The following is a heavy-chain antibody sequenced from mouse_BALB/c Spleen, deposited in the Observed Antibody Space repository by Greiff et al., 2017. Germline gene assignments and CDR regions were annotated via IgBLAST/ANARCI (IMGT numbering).Heavy chain of an antibody. CDR2: IWGDGST. J-gene: IGHJ4*01. Sequence: VKLVESGPGLVAPSQSLSITCTVSGFSLTGYGVNWVRQPPGKGLEWLGMIWGDGSTDYNSALKSRLSISKDNSKSQVFLKMNSLQTDDTARYYCARGGLVWSYYYAMDYWGQGTSVTVSS. CDR3: ARGGLVWSYYYAMDY. D-gene: IGHD2-10*02. CDR1: GFSLTGYG. V-gene: IGHV2-6-7*01.